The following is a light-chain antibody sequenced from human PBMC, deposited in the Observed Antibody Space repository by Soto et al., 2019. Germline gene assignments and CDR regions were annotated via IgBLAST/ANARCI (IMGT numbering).Light chain of an antibody. CDR3: SSYTSSSTYV. CDR2: DVS. J-gene: IGLJ1*01. V-gene: IGLV2-14*01. CDR1: SSDVGGYNY. Sequence: QSVLTQPASLSGAHRPSSSLSRTGNSSDVGGYNYVSWYQQHPGKAPKLMIYDVSNRPSGVSNRFSGSKSGNTASLTISGLQAEDEADYYCSSYTSSSTYVFGTGTKVTVL.